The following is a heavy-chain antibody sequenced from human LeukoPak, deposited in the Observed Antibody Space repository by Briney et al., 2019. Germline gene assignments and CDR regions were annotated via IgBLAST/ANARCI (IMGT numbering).Heavy chain of an antibody. J-gene: IGHJ4*01. CDR1: GFTFNTYG. V-gene: IGHV3-23*01. CDR2: ITSSGGST. D-gene: IGHD3-16*01. CDR3: ARDLRWGCSDD. Sequence: GGSLRLSCAASGFTFNTYGMTWVRQAPGKGLEWVSAITSSGGSTYYGDSVKGRFTISRDNSRNTLYLQMNSLRVDDTAVYYCARDLRWGCSDDWGHGKLVTVSS.